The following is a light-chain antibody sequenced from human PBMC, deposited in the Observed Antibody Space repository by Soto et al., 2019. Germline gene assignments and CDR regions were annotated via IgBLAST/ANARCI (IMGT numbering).Light chain of an antibody. CDR1: SSDVGGYNY. CDR3: SSYAGSNNNYV. V-gene: IGLV2-8*01. CDR2: EVS. J-gene: IGLJ1*01. Sequence: QSALTQPPSASGAPGQSVTISCTGTSSDVGGYNYVSWYQQHPGKAPKLMIYEVSNRASGVPDRFSGSKSGNTASLTVSGLQAEDEADYYCSSYAGSNNNYVFGTGTKLTVL.